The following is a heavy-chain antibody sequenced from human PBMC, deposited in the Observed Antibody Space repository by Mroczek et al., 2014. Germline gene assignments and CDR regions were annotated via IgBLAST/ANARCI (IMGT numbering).Heavy chain of an antibody. Sequence: SGPGLVKPSETLSLTCTVSGGSISSYYWSWIRQPPGKGLEWIGYIYYSGSTNYNPSLKSRVTISVDTSKNQFSLKLSSVTAADTAVYYCARSPPNWDAYWYFDLWGRGTLVTVSS. D-gene: IGHD7-27*01. CDR3: ARSPPNWDAYWYFDL. CDR1: GGSISSYY. CDR2: IYYSGST. J-gene: IGHJ2*01. V-gene: IGHV4-59*01.